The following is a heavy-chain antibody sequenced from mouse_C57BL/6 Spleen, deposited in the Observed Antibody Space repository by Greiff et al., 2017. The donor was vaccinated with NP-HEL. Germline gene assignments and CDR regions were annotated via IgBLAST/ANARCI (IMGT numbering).Heavy chain of an antibody. Sequence: VQLQHSGAELARPGASVKMSCKASGYTFTSYTMHWVKQRPGQGLEWIGYINPSSGYTKYNQKFKDKATLTADKSSSTAYMQLSSLTSEDSAVYYCARCGEYDYFDYWGQGTTLTVSS. D-gene: IGHD5-1*01. CDR3: ARCGEYDYFDY. V-gene: IGHV1-4*01. CDR2: INPSSGYT. CDR1: GYTFTSYT. J-gene: IGHJ2*01.